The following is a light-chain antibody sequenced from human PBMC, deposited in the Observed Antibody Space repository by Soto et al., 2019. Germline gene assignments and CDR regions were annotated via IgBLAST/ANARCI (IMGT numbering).Light chain of an antibody. CDR1: QGISKS. Sequence: DIQMTQSPSDMSASVGDGVTITCRASQGISKSLAWFQQSPGKVPKRLIYAASTLQSGVPSRFSGSGSGTDFTLTISSLQPEDFATYYGLQHNSYPYTFGQGTKLEIK. V-gene: IGKV1-17*03. CDR3: LQHNSYPYT. CDR2: AAS. J-gene: IGKJ2*01.